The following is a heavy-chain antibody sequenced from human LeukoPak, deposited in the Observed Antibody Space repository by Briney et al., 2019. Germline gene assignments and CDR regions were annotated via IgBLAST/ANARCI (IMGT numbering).Heavy chain of an antibody. D-gene: IGHD6-19*01. CDR3: AKDPHQRIAVAGYFDY. CDR1: GFTFSSYG. CDR2: ICYDGSNK. V-gene: IGHV3-33*06. Sequence: AVSLRRSCAAAGFTFSSYGMHWVRHAQGQGLEWVTVICYDGSNKNYADSVKGRFTISKDNSKNTMYLQMNSLSVEETAVYYCAKDPHQRIAVAGYFDYWGQGTLVSVSS. J-gene: IGHJ4*02.